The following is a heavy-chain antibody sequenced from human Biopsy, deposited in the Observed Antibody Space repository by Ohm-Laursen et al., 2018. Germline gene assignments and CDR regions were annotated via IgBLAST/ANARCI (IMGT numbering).Heavy chain of an antibody. CDR3: ARNTGWYGDLYYFDY. J-gene: IGHJ4*02. CDR1: GYSFTRYY. D-gene: IGHD6-19*01. V-gene: IGHV1-46*01. Sequence: ASVKVSCKASGYSFTRYYMHWVRQAPGQGIEWMGMINPSGSTTSYPQIFQGRVTMTRDTSKSTVYMELSSLRSADTAVYFCARNTGWYGDLYYFDYWGQGTLVTVSS. CDR2: INPSGSTT.